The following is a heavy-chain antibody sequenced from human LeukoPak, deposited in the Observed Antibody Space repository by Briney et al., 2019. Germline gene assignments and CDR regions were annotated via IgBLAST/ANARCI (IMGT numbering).Heavy chain of an antibody. J-gene: IGHJ6*03. CDR2: ISSSSSSYI. V-gene: IGHV3-21*01. D-gene: IGHD3-16*01. Sequence: GGSLRLSCAASGFTFSSYSMNWVRQAPGKGLEWVSSISSSSSSYIYYADSVKGRFTISRDNAKNSLYLQMNSLRAEDTAVYYCARAGLVSDPLDYYYYMDVWGKGTTVTVSS. CDR1: GFTFSSYS. CDR3: ARAGLVSDPLDYYYYMDV.